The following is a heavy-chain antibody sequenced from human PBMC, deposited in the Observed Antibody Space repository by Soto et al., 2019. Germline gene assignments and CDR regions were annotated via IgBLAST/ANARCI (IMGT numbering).Heavy chain of an antibody. J-gene: IGHJ6*02. CDR2: ISSSSSTI. V-gene: IGHV3-48*02. CDR1: GFTFSSYS. Sequence: EVQLVESGGGLVQPGGSLILSCAASGFTFSSYSMNWVRQATGKGLEWVSYISSSSSTIYYADFVKGRSTMSRDNAKNSVYRQMNSLRDEDTAVYYCEWPEDSRTSYGMDVWGQGATVTVSS. D-gene: IGHD6-6*01. CDR3: EWPEDSRTSYGMDV.